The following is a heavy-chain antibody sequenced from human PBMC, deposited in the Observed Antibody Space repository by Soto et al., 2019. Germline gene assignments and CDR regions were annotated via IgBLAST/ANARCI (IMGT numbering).Heavy chain of an antibody. CDR2: IKSKTDGGTT. V-gene: IGHV3-15*07. Sequence: GGSLRLSCAASGFTFSNAWMNWVRQAPGKGLEWVGRIKSKTDGGTTDYAAPVKGRFTISRDDSKNTLYLQMNSLKTEDTAAYYCTTGLDYDFWSGPDYYYGMDVWGQGTTVTVSS. CDR3: TTGLDYDFWSGPDYYYGMDV. D-gene: IGHD3-3*01. CDR1: GFTFSNAW. J-gene: IGHJ6*02.